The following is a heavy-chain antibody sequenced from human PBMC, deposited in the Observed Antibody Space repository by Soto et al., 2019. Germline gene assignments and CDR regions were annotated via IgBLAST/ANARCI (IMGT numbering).Heavy chain of an antibody. D-gene: IGHD6-6*01. CDR1: GGTFSSYA. J-gene: IGHJ6*03. CDR3: ARVSYSSSSSRYYYYSMDV. Sequence: ASVKVSCKASGGTFSSYAISWGRQAPGQGLEWMGGIIPIFGTANYAQKFQGRVTITADESTSTAYMELSSLRSEDTAVYYCARVSYSSSSSRYYYYSMDVWGKGTTVTVSS. CDR2: IIPIFGTA. V-gene: IGHV1-69*13.